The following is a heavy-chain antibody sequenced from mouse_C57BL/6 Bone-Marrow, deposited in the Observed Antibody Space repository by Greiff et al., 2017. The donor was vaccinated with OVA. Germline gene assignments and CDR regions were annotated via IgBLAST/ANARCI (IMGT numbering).Heavy chain of an antibody. J-gene: IGHJ1*03. V-gene: IGHV6-3*01. D-gene: IGHD1-1*01. Sequence: EVQLQESGGGLVQPGGSMKLSCVASGFTFSNYWMNWVRQSPEKGLEWVAQIRLKSDNYATHYAESVKGRFTISRDDSKSSVYLQMNNLRAEDTGIYSCTGVVAPYWYFDVWGTGTTVTVSS. CDR2: IRLKSDNYAT. CDR3: TGVVAPYWYFDV. CDR1: GFTFSNYW.